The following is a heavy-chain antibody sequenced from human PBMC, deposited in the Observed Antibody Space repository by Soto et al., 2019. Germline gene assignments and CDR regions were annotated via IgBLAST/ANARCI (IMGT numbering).Heavy chain of an antibody. CDR1: GYTFTSYA. Sequence: ASVTVSCKASGYTFTSYAMHWVRQAPGQRLEWMGWINAGNGNTKYSQKFQGRVTITRDTSASTAYMELSSLRSEDTAVYYCARPDPYDSSGYYSAWGQGTLVTVSS. CDR3: ARPDPYDSSGYYSA. D-gene: IGHD3-22*01. V-gene: IGHV1-3*01. J-gene: IGHJ1*01. CDR2: INAGNGNT.